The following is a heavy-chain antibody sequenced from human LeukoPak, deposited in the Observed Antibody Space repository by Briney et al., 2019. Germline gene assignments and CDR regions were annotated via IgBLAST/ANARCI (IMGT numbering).Heavy chain of an antibody. J-gene: IGHJ4*02. CDR1: GFTFSSYS. CDR2: INHSGST. CDR3: ASGFRRSAFDY. Sequence: GSLRLSCAASGFTFSSYSMNWVRQAPGKGLEWIGEINHSGSTNYNPSLKSRVTISVDTSKNQFSLKLSSVTAADTAVYYCASGFRRSAFDYWGQGTLVTVSS. V-gene: IGHV4-34*01.